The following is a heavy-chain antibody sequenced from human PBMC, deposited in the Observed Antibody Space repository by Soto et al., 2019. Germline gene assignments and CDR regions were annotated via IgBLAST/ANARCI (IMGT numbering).Heavy chain of an antibody. V-gene: IGHV3-23*01. CDR2: ISGSGGNT. CDR1: GFTFSSYA. J-gene: IGHJ3*02. D-gene: IGHD5-18*01. CDR3: AKPDLGYNKYGYAFDI. Sequence: GESLKISCAASGFTFSSYAVSWVRQAPGKGLEWVSAISGSGGNTYYADSVKGRFTISRDNFKNTLYLQMNSLRDEDTAVYYCAKPDLGYNKYGYAFDIWGQGTMVTVSS.